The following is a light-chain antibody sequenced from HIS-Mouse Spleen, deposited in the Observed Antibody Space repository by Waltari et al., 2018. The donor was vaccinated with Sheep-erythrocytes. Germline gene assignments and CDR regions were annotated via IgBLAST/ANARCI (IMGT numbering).Light chain of an antibody. Sequence: AIQLTQSPSSLSASVGDRVTITCRASQGISSALAWYQQKPVKAPKLLIYDASSLESGGPSRFRGSGSGTDFTLTISSLQPEDFATYYCQQFNNYPRTFGQGTKVEIK. V-gene: IGKV1D-13*01. CDR2: DAS. CDR3: QQFNNYPRT. CDR1: QGISSA. J-gene: IGKJ1*01.